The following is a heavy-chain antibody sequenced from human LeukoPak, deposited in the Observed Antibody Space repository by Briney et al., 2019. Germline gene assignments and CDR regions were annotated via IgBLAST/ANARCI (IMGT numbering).Heavy chain of an antibody. J-gene: IGHJ4*02. CDR1: GFTFDDYA. Sequence: PGGSLRLSCAASGFTFDDYAMHWVRQAPGKGLEWVSGISWNSGSIGYADSVKGRFTISRDNAKNSLYLQMNSLRAEDTALYYCAKAAYYYDSSGYHVTYFDYWGQGTLVTVSS. V-gene: IGHV3-9*01. CDR2: ISWNSGSI. D-gene: IGHD3-22*01. CDR3: AKAAYYYDSSGYHVTYFDY.